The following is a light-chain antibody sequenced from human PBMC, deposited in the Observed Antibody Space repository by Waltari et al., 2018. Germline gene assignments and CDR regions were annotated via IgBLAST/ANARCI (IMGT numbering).Light chain of an antibody. Sequence: QSLVTQSPSVSGTPGQRVTISCSASGSRIGSIDLNWYQQFPGTAPKLLIYHINVRPSGFPDRFSGSKSGTSATLTISGLQSEDEADYYCAAWFDSLNGWVFGGGTKVTVL. J-gene: IGLJ3*02. CDR3: AAWFDSLNGWV. V-gene: IGLV1-44*01. CDR1: GSRIGSID. CDR2: HIN.